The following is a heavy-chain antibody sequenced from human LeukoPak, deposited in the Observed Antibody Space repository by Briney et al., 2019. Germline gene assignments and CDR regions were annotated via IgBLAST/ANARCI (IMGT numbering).Heavy chain of an antibody. CDR1: GYTFTDYY. CDR2: MNPNSGGT. J-gene: IGHJ5*01. V-gene: IGHV1-2*02. CDR3: ARKEYPYYSDSRGPFDS. D-gene: IGHD3-22*01. Sequence: GASVKVSCKASGYTFTDYYMHWVRQAPGQGLEWMGWMNPNSGGTNYAQKFQGRVTMTRDTSISTAYMELSRLRSDDTAVYYCARKEYPYYSDSRGPFDSWGQGTLVTVSS.